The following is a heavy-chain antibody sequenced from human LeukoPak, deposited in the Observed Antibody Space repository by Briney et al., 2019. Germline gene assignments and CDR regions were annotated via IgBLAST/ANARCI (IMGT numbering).Heavy chain of an antibody. J-gene: IGHJ3*01. Sequence: ASVKVSCKASGYTFTGYYMHWVRQAPGQGLEWMGWINPNSGGTNYAQKFQGRVTMTRDTSISTAYMELSRLRSDDTAVYYCARDKARITMDRVTVRGIIMGAFDVWGQGTMVTVSS. V-gene: IGHV1-2*02. CDR2: INPNSGGT. CDR1: GYTFTGYY. D-gene: IGHD3-10*01. CDR3: ARDKARITMDRVTVRGIIMGAFDV.